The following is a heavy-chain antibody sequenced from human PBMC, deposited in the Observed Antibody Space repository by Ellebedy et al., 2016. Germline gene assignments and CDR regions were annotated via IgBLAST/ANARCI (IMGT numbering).Heavy chain of an antibody. CDR2: IWYDGSNQ. D-gene: IGHD4-11*01. CDR3: ARDPSYSDDYSDYEAFDI. Sequence: GESLKISXAVSGFSLRAYGMQWVRQAPGKGLEWVAMIWYDGSNQHYADSVKGRFIISRDYSKNMLFLEMNSLRVEDTAVYYCARDPSYSDDYSDYEAFDIWGQGTLVTVSS. CDR1: GFSLRAYG. V-gene: IGHV3-33*01. J-gene: IGHJ3*02.